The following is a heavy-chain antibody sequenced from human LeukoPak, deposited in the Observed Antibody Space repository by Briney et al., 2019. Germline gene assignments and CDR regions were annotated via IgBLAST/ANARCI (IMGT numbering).Heavy chain of an antibody. CDR2: IKSYADGSGT. J-gene: IGHJ4*02. V-gene: IGHV3-74*03. Sequence: GGSLRLSCGASGFILNFNRYWMHWVRQAPGKGLVWVSCIKSYADGSGTTYADSVKGRFTISRDDARNTVYLQMNSLRVEDTAFYYCARGLTTVTAYFEYWGQGTLVTVSS. D-gene: IGHD4-17*01. CDR1: GFILNFNRYW. CDR3: ARGLTTVTAYFEY.